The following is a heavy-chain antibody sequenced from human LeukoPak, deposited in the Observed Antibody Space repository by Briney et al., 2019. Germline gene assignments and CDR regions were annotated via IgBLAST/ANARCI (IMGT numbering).Heavy chain of an antibody. V-gene: IGHV3-48*02. Sequence: GGSLRLSCAASGFTFSSYSMNGVRQAPGKGLEWVSYISSSSSTIYYADSVKGRVTISRDDGKNTLYLHMNSLRDDDTAVYYCATDQRYAFDYWGQGILVTVSS. J-gene: IGHJ4*02. CDR3: ATDQRYAFDY. CDR2: ISSSSSTI. CDR1: GFTFSSYS. D-gene: IGHD3-9*01.